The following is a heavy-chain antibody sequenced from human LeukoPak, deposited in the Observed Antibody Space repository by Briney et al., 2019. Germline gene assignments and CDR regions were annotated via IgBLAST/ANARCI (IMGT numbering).Heavy chain of an antibody. V-gene: IGHV3-43D*03. D-gene: IGHD6-13*01. J-gene: IGHJ6*03. CDR1: GFTFDDYA. Sequence: PGGSLRLSCAASGFTFDDYAMHWVRQAPGKGLEWVSLISWDGGSTYYADSVKGRFTISRDNSKNSLYLQMNSLRAEDTALYYCAKDLYGYSSSWAPYYMDVWGKGATVTVSS. CDR3: AKDLYGYSSSWAPYYMDV. CDR2: ISWDGGST.